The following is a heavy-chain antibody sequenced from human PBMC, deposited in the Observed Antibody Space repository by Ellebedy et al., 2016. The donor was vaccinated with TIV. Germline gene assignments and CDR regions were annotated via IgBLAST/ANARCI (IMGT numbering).Heavy chain of an antibody. Sequence: PGGSLRLSCAASGFTFSGYAMSWVRQTPMKGLEWVSHITATGGTTYYADSLKGRFTISRDNSKNTLYLQMNSLRAEDTAVYYCAKGRGGGSDTSAPRYYFDYWGLGTLVTVSS. J-gene: IGHJ4*02. CDR1: GFTFSGYA. D-gene: IGHD3-22*01. CDR3: AKGRGGGSDTSAPRYYFDY. V-gene: IGHV3-23*01. CDR2: ITATGGTT.